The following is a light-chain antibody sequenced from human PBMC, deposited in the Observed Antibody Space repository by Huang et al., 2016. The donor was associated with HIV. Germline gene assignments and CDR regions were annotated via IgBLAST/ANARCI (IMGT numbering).Light chain of an antibody. CDR3: QQANSFPPLT. V-gene: IGKV1-12*01. CDR2: AAS. CDR1: QDISSW. Sequence: DIQMTQSPSFVSASVGDRVTITCRTSQDISSWLAWYQQKPGKVPKLLIYAASSLQSGVPSGFSGSGSGTDVTLTISSLQPEDFATYYCQQANSFPPLTFGGGTRVEIK. J-gene: IGKJ4*01.